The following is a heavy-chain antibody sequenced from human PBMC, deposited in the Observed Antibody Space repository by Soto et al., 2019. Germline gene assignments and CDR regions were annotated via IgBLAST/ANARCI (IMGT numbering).Heavy chain of an antibody. CDR3: VKDLQPGGADY. CDR2: IYWYSIRV. CDR1: GFTSDDYA. J-gene: IGHJ4*02. V-gene: IGHV3-9*02. D-gene: IGHD1-1*01. Sequence: GGSLRLSCVASGFTSDDYAMHWVRQVPGKGLEWVSGIYWYSIRVDYADSVKGRFTTSRDNAKNSLYLQMDYLRTEDTAFYYCVKDLQPGGADYWGQGTLVTVSS.